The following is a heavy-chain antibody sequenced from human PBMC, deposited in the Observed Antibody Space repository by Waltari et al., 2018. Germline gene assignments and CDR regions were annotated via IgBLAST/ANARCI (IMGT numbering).Heavy chain of an antibody. CDR3: ARQSYYDESGHD. D-gene: IGHD3-22*01. J-gene: IGHJ4*02. Sequence: QLELQESGPGLVKPSETLSLTCSVSGGSLRRSGYYWVWIRQPPGKGLEWIGCIYYSGTPHYNPPLNCRVTISVDTAKNQFSLKLTSVTAADTAMYFCARQSYYDESGHDWGQGTLVTVSS. CDR1: GGSLRRSGYY. CDR2: IYYSGTP. V-gene: IGHV4-39*01.